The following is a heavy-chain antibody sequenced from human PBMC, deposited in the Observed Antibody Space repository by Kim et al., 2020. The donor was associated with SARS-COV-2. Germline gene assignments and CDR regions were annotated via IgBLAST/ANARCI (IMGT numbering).Heavy chain of an antibody. CDR2: FDPEDGET. J-gene: IGHJ4*02. V-gene: IGHV1-24*01. CDR1: GYTLTELS. CDR3: ATQYAYYEYVWGSYRLDY. D-gene: IGHD3-16*02. Sequence: ASVKVSCKVSGYTLTELSMHWVRQAPGKGLEWMGGFDPEDGETIYAQKFQGRVTMTEDTSTDTAYMELSSLRSEDTAVYYCATQYAYYEYVWGSYRLDYWGQGTLVTVSS.